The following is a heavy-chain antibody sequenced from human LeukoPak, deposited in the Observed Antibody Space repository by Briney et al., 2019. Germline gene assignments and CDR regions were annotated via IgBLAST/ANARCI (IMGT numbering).Heavy chain of an antibody. CDR1: GYTFTGYY. V-gene: IGHV1-2*02. J-gene: IGHJ5*02. D-gene: IGHD1-1*01. CDR3: ARVGNWNVNWFDP. CDR2: INPNSGGT. Sequence: ASVKVSCKASGYTFTGYYMHWVRQAPGQGLEWMGWINPNSGGTNYAQKFQGRVTMTRDTSISTAYMELSRLRSDDTAVYYCARVGNWNVNWFDPWGQGTLVTVSS.